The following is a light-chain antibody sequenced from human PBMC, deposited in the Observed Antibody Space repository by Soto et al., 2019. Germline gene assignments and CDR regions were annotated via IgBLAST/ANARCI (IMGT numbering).Light chain of an antibody. CDR2: LGS. CDR3: MQALQTIFT. V-gene: IGKV2-28*01. CDR1: QSLLDSNGDNY. Sequence: DIVMTQSPLSLPVTPGEPASISCKSSQSLLDSNGDNYLDWYLQKPGQSPQLLIYLGSNRASGVPDRFSGSGSGTDFTLTISRVEAEDVGVYYCMQALQTIFTFGPGTKVDIK. J-gene: IGKJ3*01.